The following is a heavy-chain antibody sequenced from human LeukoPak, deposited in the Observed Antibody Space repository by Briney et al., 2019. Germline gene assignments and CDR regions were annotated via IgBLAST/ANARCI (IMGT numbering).Heavy chain of an antibody. J-gene: IGHJ1*01. D-gene: IGHD6-6*01. Sequence: GGSLRLSCEASGLTISNYGMNCLRQPPATGLEGVPFLRHDGTEKKYADSVTGRFTISGDSSKNTLYLQMNSLRPEDTAVYYCANSLGVAAREYFQHWGQGALVTVSS. CDR3: ANSLGVAAREYFQH. CDR2: LRHDGTEK. CDR1: GLTISNYG. V-gene: IGHV3-30*02.